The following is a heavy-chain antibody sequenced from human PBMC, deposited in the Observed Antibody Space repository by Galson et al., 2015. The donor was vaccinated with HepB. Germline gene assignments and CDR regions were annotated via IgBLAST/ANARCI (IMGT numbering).Heavy chain of an antibody. D-gene: IGHD3-10*01. CDR3: ARALPSGIRGGRVFDH. CDR2: ISSSGSHI. Sequence: SLRLSCAASGFNFSPYSMNWVRQAPGKGLEWVSSISSSGSHIYYGAPVKGRCTVSRDSAKTSVYLQMNSLRGDDTAVYYCARALPSGIRGGRVFDHWGQGTLVTVSS. V-gene: IGHV3-21*01. J-gene: IGHJ4*02. CDR1: GFNFSPYS.